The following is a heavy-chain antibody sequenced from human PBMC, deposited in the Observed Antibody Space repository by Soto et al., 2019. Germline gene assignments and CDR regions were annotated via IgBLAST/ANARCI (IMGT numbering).Heavy chain of an antibody. CDR1: GDTFTSYA. J-gene: IGHJ5*02. CDR2: INAGNGNT. Sequence: ASVKVSCKASGDTFTSYAMHWVRQAPGQRLEWMGWINAGNGNTKYSQKFQGRVTITRDTSASTAYMELSSLRSEDTAVYYCARDKGSIAAENWFDPWGQGTLVTVSS. CDR3: ARDKGSIAAENWFDP. V-gene: IGHV1-3*01. D-gene: IGHD6-6*01.